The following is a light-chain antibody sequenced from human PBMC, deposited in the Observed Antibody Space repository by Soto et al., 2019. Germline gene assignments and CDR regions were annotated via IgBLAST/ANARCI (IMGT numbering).Light chain of an antibody. CDR2: KAS. V-gene: IGKV1-5*03. CDR3: QQCNTPFT. Sequence: DIQMTQSPSTLSASVGDRVTITCRASQSISSWLAWYQQKPGKAPKLLIYKASSLESGVPSRFSGSGSGTEFTLTISSLQPDDFATYYCQQCNTPFTFGGGTKVEIK. CDR1: QSISSW. J-gene: IGKJ4*01.